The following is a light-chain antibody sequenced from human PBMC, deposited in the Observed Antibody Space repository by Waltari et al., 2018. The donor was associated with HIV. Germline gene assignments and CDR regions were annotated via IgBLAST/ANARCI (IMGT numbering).Light chain of an antibody. CDR3: QQYYSTPRT. Sequence: DIVLIQSPDSLAASLGDRATIHCKPSQSVLYRSNNKNYLAWYQHKPGQPPKLLIYWASTRESGVPDRFSGSGSGTDFTLTISSLQAEDVAVYYCQQYYSTPRTFGQGTKVEIK. J-gene: IGKJ1*01. V-gene: IGKV4-1*01. CDR2: WAS. CDR1: QSVLYRSNNKNY.